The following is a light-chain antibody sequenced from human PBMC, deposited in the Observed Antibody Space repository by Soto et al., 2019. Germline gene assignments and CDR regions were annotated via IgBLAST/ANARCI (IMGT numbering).Light chain of an antibody. Sequence: DIQMTQPPSTLAASVGARVTITCRASQSISSWLAWYQHKPGKAPKLLIHKASSLKSGVPSRFSGRISRTEFTLPISRLQPDDFAAYYCQQYNSVSPYTFREETKLQIK. CDR1: QSISSW. CDR2: KAS. V-gene: IGKV1-5*03. CDR3: QQYNSVSPYT. J-gene: IGKJ2*01.